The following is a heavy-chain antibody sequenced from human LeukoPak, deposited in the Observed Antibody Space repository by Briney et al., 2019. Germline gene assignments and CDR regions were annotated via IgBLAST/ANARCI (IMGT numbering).Heavy chain of an antibody. J-gene: IGHJ4*02. CDR2: IYYSGST. V-gene: IGHV4-39*01. D-gene: IGHD3-9*01. Sequence: SLGTLSLTCTVSGGSISSRSFYWGWIRQPPGKGLECIGSIYYSGSTYYNPSLKSRVTISVDTSKNQFSLKLSSVTAADTAVYYCARFYDILTVFDYWGQGTLVTVSS. CDR1: GGSISSRSFY. CDR3: ARFYDILTVFDY.